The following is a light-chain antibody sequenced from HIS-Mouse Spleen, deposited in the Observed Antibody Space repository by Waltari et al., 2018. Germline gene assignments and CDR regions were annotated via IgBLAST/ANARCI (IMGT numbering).Light chain of an antibody. V-gene: IGLV2-23*02. CDR2: DVS. CDR3: CSYAGSSTLV. CDR1: SRDVVGYNY. J-gene: IGLJ2*01. Sequence: QSALTQPASVSGSPGQSITISCTGTSRDVVGYNYVSWYQQHPGKAPKLMIYDVSNRPSGVSNRFSGSKSGNTASLTISGLQAEDEADYYCCSYAGSSTLVFGGGTKLTVL.